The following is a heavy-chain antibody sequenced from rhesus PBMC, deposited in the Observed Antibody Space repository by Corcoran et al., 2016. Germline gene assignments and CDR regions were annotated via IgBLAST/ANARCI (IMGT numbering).Heavy chain of an antibody. V-gene: IGHV4S11*01. Sequence: QVQLQESGPGLVKPSETLSLTCAVSGGSISSSYWSWIRQAPGKGLAWIGRIDSRGSAYSNPSLQSRVTLSVDTSKNQFSLELSSVTAADPAVYYCASLNSGSYEYYFDYWGQGVLVTVSS. CDR2: IDSRGSA. J-gene: IGHJ4*01. CDR1: GGSISSSY. CDR3: ASLNSGSYEYYFDY. D-gene: IGHD1-44*02.